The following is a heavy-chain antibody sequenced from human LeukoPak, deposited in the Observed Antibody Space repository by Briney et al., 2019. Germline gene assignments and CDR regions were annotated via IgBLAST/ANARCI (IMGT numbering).Heavy chain of an antibody. Sequence: GGSLRLSCAASGFTFSSYAMSWVRQAPGKGLEWVSAISGSGGSTYYADSVKGRFSISRDNSKNTLYLQMNSLRAEDTAVYYCAKQHAATGGYFDYWGQGTLVTVSS. V-gene: IGHV3-23*01. D-gene: IGHD3-10*01. J-gene: IGHJ4*02. CDR2: ISGSGGST. CDR1: GFTFSSYA. CDR3: AKQHAATGGYFDY.